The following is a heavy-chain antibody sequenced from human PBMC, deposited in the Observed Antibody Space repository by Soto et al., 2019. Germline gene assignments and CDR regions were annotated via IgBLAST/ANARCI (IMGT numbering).Heavy chain of an antibody. V-gene: IGHV4-39*07. Sequence: SETLSLTCTVSGGSISSTSYYWGWIRQPPGKGLEWIGSIHYSGSTNYNPSLKSRVTISVDTSKNQFSLKLSSVTAADTAVYFCARGYGRNFDYWGQGTLVTVSS. J-gene: IGHJ4*02. D-gene: IGHD5-18*01. CDR3: ARGYGRNFDY. CDR2: IHYSGST. CDR1: GGSISSTSYY.